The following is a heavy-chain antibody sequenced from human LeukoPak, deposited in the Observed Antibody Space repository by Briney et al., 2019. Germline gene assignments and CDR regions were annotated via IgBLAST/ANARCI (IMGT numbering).Heavy chain of an antibody. CDR2: INHSGST. Sequence: PSETLSLTCAVYGGSFSGYYWSWIRQPPGKGLEWIGEINHSGSTNYNPSLKSRVTISVDTSKNQFSLKLSSVTAADTAVYYCARVLGFCSGGSCSSQDAFDIWGQGTMVTVSS. CDR1: GGSFSGYY. J-gene: IGHJ3*02. V-gene: IGHV4-34*01. D-gene: IGHD2-15*01. CDR3: ARVLGFCSGGSCSSQDAFDI.